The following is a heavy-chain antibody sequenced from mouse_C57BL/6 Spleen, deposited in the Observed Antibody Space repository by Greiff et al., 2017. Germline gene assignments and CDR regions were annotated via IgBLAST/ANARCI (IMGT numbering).Heavy chain of an antibody. D-gene: IGHD2-3*01. Sequence: EVQGVESGGGLVQPKGSLKLSCAASGFTFNTYAMHWVRQAPGKGLEWVARIRSKSSNYATYYADSVKDRFTISRDDSQSMLYLQMNNLKTEDTAMYYCVREGYDGYLAWFAYWGQGTLVTVSA. V-gene: IGHV10-3*01. J-gene: IGHJ3*01. CDR1: GFTFNTYA. CDR3: VREGYDGYLAWFAY. CDR2: IRSKSSNYAT.